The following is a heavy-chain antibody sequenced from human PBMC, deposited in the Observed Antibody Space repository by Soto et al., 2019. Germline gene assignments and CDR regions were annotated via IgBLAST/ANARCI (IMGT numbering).Heavy chain of an antibody. CDR3: AKDQIAARPGYFFDY. CDR2: IGGSGGSS. Sequence: PGGSLRLSCAASGFTFSSYAMSWVRQAPGKGLEWVSAIGGSGGSSYYADSVKGRFTISRDNSKNTLYLQVNSLRAEDTAVYYCAKDQIAARPGYFFDYWGQGTLVTVSS. V-gene: IGHV3-23*01. CDR1: GFTFSSYA. D-gene: IGHD6-6*01. J-gene: IGHJ4*02.